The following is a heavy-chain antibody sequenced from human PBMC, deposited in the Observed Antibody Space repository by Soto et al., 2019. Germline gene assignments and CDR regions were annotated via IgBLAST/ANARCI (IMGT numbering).Heavy chain of an antibody. CDR3: ARALCVSRNWYYPDV. D-gene: IGHD3-10*01. CDR1: GYTFTAFG. Sequence: ASVKVSCKASGYTFTAFGISWVRQAPGQGLEWMGWISAYNDNTKYAQKLQGRVTMTTETSTSTAYMELRSLRSDDTAVYYCARALCVSRNWYYPDVWGQGALVTVSS. CDR2: ISAYNDNT. V-gene: IGHV1-18*01. J-gene: IGHJ4*02.